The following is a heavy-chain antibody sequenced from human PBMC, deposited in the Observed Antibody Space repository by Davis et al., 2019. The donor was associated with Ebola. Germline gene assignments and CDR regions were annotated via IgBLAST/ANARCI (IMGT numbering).Heavy chain of an antibody. Sequence: GSLRLSCTVSGGSISSSSYYWGWIRQPPGKGLEWIGSIYYSGSTYYNPSLKSRVTKSVDTSKNQFSLKMSSVTAADTAVYYCARQGRFLEWLLSWFDPWGQGTLVTVSS. V-gene: IGHV4-39*01. J-gene: IGHJ5*02. CDR1: GGSISSSSYY. CDR2: IYYSGST. CDR3: ARQGRFLEWLLSWFDP. D-gene: IGHD3-3*01.